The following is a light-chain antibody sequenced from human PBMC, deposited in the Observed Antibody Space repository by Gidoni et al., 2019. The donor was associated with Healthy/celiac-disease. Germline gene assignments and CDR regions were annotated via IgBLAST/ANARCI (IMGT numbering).Light chain of an antibody. V-gene: IGLV2-14*01. CDR2: DVS. J-gene: IGLJ1*01. CDR3: SSYTSSSTLAFYV. CDR1: SSDVGGYNY. Sequence: QSALTQPASVSGSPGKSIPISCTGTSSDVGGYNYVSWYQQHPGKAPKLMIYDVSNRPSGVSHRFSGSKSGNTASLTISGLQAEDEADYYCSSYTSSSTLAFYVFGTGTTVTVL.